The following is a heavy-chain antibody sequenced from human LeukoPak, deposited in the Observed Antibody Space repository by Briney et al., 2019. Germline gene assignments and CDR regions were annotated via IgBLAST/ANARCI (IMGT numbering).Heavy chain of an antibody. Sequence: ASVKVSCKASGYTFTSYGISWVRQAPGQRLEWMGWISAYNGNTNYAQRLQGRVTMTTDTSTSTAYMELRSLRSDDTAVYYCARDGAVAGIFDYWGQGTLVTVSS. CDR2: ISAYNGNT. D-gene: IGHD6-19*01. CDR1: GYTFTSYG. V-gene: IGHV1-18*01. CDR3: ARDGAVAGIFDY. J-gene: IGHJ4*02.